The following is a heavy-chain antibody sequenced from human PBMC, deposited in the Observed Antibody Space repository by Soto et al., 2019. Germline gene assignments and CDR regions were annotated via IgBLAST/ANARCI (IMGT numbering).Heavy chain of an antibody. CDR1: GYRFIYYP. J-gene: IGHJ5*02. V-gene: IGHV1-3*01. CDR3: AREPLCGGRCYLNVFDH. D-gene: IGHD2-15*01. CDR2: INLGNGNT. Sequence: ASVKVSCKASGYRFIYYPIHWVRQAPGQRLEWVGWINLGNGNTEYSQKFQDRVTITKDTSASAVYMELSSLRSEDTAVYYCAREPLCGGRCYLNVFDHWGQGTLVTVSS.